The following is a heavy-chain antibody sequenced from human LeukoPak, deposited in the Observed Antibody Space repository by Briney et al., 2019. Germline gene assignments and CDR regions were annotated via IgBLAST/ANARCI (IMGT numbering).Heavy chain of an antibody. V-gene: IGHV4-39*07. CDR3: ARDFSQSWYYYDSSGYRLGYYFDY. CDR1: GGSISSSSYY. D-gene: IGHD3-22*01. Sequence: KASETLSLTCTVSGGSISSSSYYWGWIRQPPGKGLEWIGSIYYSGSTYYNPSLKSRVTISVDTSKNQFSLKLSSVTAADTAVYYCARDFSQSWYYYDSSGYRLGYYFDYWGQGTLVTVSS. J-gene: IGHJ4*02. CDR2: IYYSGST.